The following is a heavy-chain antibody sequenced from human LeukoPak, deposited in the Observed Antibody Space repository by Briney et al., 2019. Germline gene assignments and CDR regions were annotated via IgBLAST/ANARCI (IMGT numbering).Heavy chain of an antibody. CDR3: ARSPRITVVRGVPLDAFDI. CDR2: ISSASSYI. Sequence: GRSLRLSCAASGFTFSSYSMNWVRQAPGKGLEWVSSISSASSYIYYADSVKGRFTISRDNAKNSLYLQMNSLRAEDTAVYYCARSPRITVVRGVPLDAFDIWGQGTMVTVSS. J-gene: IGHJ3*02. V-gene: IGHV3-21*01. CDR1: GFTFSSYS. D-gene: IGHD3-10*01.